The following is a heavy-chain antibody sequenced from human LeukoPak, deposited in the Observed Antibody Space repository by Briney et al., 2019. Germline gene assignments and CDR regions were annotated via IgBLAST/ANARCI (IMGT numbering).Heavy chain of an antibody. Sequence: SETLSLTCTVSGVSVSSGSYYWSWIRQPPGKGLEWIGYIYYSGSTNYNPSLKSRVTISVDTSKNQFSLKLSSVTAADTAVYYCARYYYDSSGYPTGAFDIWGQGTMVTVSS. CDR2: IYYSGST. CDR1: GVSVSSGSYY. CDR3: ARYYYDSSGYPTGAFDI. J-gene: IGHJ3*02. V-gene: IGHV4-61*01. D-gene: IGHD3-22*01.